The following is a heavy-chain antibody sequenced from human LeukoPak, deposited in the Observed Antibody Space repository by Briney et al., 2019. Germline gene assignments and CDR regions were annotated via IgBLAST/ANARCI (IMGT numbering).Heavy chain of an antibody. CDR3: ARVSLSSGCLSN. V-gene: IGHV3-74*01. Sequence: GGSLRLSCAASGFTFSNYWMHWVRQAPGKGLVWVSRISSDESITSYADPVKGRFTISRDNAKNTLFVQMNGLRAEDTAVYYCARVSLSSGCLSNWGQGTLVTVSS. J-gene: IGHJ4*02. D-gene: IGHD6-19*01. CDR1: GFTFSNYW. CDR2: ISSDESIT.